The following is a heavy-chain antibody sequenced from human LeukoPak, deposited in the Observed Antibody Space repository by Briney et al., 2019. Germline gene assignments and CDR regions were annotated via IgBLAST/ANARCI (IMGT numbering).Heavy chain of an antibody. CDR2: INPNSGGT. CDR1: GYTFTGYY. Sequence: ASVKVSCKPSGYTFTGYYMHWVRQAPGQGLEWMGWINPNSGGTNYAQKFQGRLTMTRVTSISTAYMELRRLRSDGTAVYYCARARGATWAEYYYYGMDVWGQGTTVTVSS. J-gene: IGHJ6*02. CDR3: ARARGATWAEYYYYGMDV. D-gene: IGHD5-12*01. V-gene: IGHV1-2*02.